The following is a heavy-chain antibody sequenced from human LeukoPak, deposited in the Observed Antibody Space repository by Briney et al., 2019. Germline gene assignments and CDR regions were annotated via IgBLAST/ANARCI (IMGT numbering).Heavy chain of an antibody. D-gene: IGHD2-2*01. CDR3: ARLHCSSTTCSRNWFDP. V-gene: IGHV4-59*11. J-gene: IGHJ5*02. Sequence: SETLSLTCTVSGGSISSHFWSWVRQPPGKGLEWIGYISYSGSTNYSPSLKSRVAISVDTSKNQFSLKLGSVTAADTAVYYCARLHCSSTTCSRNWFDPWGQGTLVTVSS. CDR1: GGSISSHF. CDR2: ISYSGST.